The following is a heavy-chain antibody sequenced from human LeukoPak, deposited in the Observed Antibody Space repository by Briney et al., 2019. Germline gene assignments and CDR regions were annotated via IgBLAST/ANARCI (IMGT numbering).Heavy chain of an antibody. CDR2: INPSGGST. J-gene: IGHJ6*02. Sequence: ASVKVSCTASGYTFTSYYMHWVRQAPGQGLEWMGIINPSGGSTSYAQKFQGRVTMTRDTSTSTVYMELSSLRSEDTAVYYCARDSAVAGPLKVYYYYGMDVWGQGTTVTVPS. V-gene: IGHV1-46*01. CDR1: GYTFTSYY. CDR3: ARDSAVAGPLKVYYYYGMDV. D-gene: IGHD6-19*01.